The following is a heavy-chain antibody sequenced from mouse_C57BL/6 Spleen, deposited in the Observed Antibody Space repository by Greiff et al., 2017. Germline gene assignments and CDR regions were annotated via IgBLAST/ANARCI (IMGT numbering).Heavy chain of an antibody. D-gene: IGHD2-4*01. V-gene: IGHV1-18*01. J-gene: IGHJ3*01. CDR1: GYTFTDYN. CDR2: INPNNGGT. CDR3: ARWDDYDGWFAY. Sequence: VQLKESGPELVKPGASVKIPCKASGYTFTDYNMDWVKQSHGKSLEWIGDINPNNGGTIYNQKFKGKATLTVDKSSSTAYMELRSLTSEDTAVYYCARWDDYDGWFAYWGQGTLVTVSA.